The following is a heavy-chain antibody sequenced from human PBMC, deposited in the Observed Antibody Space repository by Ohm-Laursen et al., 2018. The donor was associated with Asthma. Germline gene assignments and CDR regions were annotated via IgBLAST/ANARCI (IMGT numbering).Heavy chain of an antibody. CDR3: ARVWSVAAAGTEYYYYGMDV. CDR1: GGSISSYY. V-gene: IGHV4-59*12. Sequence: SETLSLTCTVSGGSISSYYWSWIRQPPGKGLEWIGYIYYSGSTNYNPSLKSRVTISVDTSKNQSSLKLSSVTAADTAVYYCARVWSVAAAGTEYYYYGMDVWGQGTTVTVSS. CDR2: IYYSGST. J-gene: IGHJ6*02. D-gene: IGHD6-13*01.